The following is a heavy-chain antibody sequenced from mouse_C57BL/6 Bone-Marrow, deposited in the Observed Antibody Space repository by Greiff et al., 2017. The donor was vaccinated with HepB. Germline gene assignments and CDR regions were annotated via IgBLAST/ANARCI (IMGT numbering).Heavy chain of an antibody. D-gene: IGHD1-1*02. CDR3: VRRGVGRYFDV. V-gene: IGHV10-1*01. CDR2: IRSKSNNYAT. J-gene: IGHJ1*03. CDR1: GFSFNTYA. Sequence: EVHLVESGGGLVQPKGSLKLSCAASGFSFNTYAMNWVRQAPGKGLEWVARIRSKSNNYATYYADSVKDRFTISRDDSESMLYLQMNNLKTEDTAMYYCVRRGVGRYFDVWGTGTTVTVSS.